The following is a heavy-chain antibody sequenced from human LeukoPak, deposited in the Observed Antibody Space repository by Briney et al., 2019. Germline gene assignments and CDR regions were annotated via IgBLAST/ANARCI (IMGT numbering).Heavy chain of an antibody. Sequence: SVKVSCKASAGTFSSYTISWVRQAPGQGLEWMGRIIPILGIANYAQKFQGRVTITADKSTSTAYMELSSLRSEDTAVYYCARWEYSSSSYRLDPWGQGTLVTVSS. J-gene: IGHJ5*02. V-gene: IGHV1-69*02. D-gene: IGHD6-6*01. CDR2: IIPILGIA. CDR3: ARWEYSSSSYRLDP. CDR1: AGTFSSYT.